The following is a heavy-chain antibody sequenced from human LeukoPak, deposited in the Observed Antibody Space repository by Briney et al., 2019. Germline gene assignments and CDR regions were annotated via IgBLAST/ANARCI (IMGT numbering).Heavy chain of an antibody. CDR2: IKKDGSEK. CDR3: TRVEETATTAAIIRKYSYYYYYMDV. CDR1: GFTISIYW. J-gene: IGHJ6*03. Sequence: GGSLRLSCAASGFTISIYWMTWVRQAPGKGLEWVANIKKDGSEKYYVDSVKGRFTISRDNAKNSLYLQMNSLRAEDTAVYYCTRVEETATTAAIIRKYSYYYYYMDVWGRGNTVTVSS. D-gene: IGHD4-11*01. V-gene: IGHV3-7*01.